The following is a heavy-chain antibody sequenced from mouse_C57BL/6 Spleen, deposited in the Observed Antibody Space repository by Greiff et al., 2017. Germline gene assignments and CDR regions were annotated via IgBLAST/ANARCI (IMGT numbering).Heavy chain of an antibody. Sequence: VQLQQSGPELVKPGASVKISCKASGYAFSSSWMNWVKQRPGKGVEWIGRIYPGDGDTNYNGKFKGKATLTADKSSSTAYMQLSSLTSEDSAVYFCARSHNYGGQGTTLTVSS. J-gene: IGHJ2*01. V-gene: IGHV1-82*01. CDR3: ARSHNY. CDR2: IYPGDGDT. CDR1: GYAFSSSW.